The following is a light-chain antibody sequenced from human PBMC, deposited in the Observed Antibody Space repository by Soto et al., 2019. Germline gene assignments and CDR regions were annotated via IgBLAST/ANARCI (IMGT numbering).Light chain of an antibody. V-gene: IGKV3-20*01. CDR2: GAS. J-gene: IGKJ4*01. CDR3: QQYGSSPLT. CDR1: QSVSNNY. Sequence: VLTQSPGTLSLSPGERATLSCRASQSVSNNYLAWYQQKPGQAPRLLIYGASSRATGIPDRFSGSGSGTDFTLTISRLEPEDFAVYYCQQYGSSPLTFGGRTKVAIK.